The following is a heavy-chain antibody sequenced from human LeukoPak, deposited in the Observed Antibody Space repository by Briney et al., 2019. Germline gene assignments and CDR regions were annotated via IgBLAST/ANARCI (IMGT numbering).Heavy chain of an antibody. CDR1: GGSFSGYY. D-gene: IGHD3-9*01. CDR3: ARGGDYDVLTGYHYYFDY. CDR2: INHSGST. J-gene: IGHJ4*02. Sequence: SETLSLTCAVYGGSFSGYYWSWIRQPPGKGLEWIGEINHSGSTNYNPSLKSRATISADTSKNQFSLNLSSVTAADTAVYFCARGGDYDVLTGYHYYFDYWGQGTLVTVSS. V-gene: IGHV4-34*01.